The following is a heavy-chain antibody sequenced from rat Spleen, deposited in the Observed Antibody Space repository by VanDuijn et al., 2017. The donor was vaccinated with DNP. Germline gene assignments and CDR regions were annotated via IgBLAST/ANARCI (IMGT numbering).Heavy chain of an antibody. CDR1: GFSLTDYS. D-gene: IGHD5-1*01. CDR2: IRSGGYT. Sequence: QVQLKESGPGLVQPSQTLSLTCTVSGFSLTDYSVHWVRQPPGKGLEWMGRIRSGGYTDYNSPLKSRLTITRDTSKSQVFLKMNSLQTEDTAIYFCTRGSSSTDWERGHYFDYWGQGVMVTVSS. V-gene: IGHV2-19*01. J-gene: IGHJ2*01. CDR3: TRGSSSTDWERGHYFDY.